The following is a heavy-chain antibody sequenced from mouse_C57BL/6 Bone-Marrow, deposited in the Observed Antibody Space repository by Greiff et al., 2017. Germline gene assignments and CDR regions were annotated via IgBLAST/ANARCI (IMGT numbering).Heavy chain of an antibody. Sequence: VQLQQPGAELVRPGTSVKLSCKASGYTFTSYWMHWVKQRPGQGLEWIGVIDPSDSYTNYNQKFKGKATLTVDTSSSTAYMQRSSLTSEDSAVYYCARRSDYWGQGTTLTGSS. J-gene: IGHJ2*01. V-gene: IGHV1-59*01. CDR3: ARRSDY. CDR1: GYTFTSYW. CDR2: IDPSDSYT.